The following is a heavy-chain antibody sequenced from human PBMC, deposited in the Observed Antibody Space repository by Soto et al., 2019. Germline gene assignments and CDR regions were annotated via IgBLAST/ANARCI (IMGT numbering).Heavy chain of an antibody. Sequence: GGSLRLSCAASGFTFSSYGMHWVRQAPGKGLEWVAVISYDGSNKYYADSVKGRFTISRDNSKNTLYLQMNSLRAEDTAVYYCAKEGRDGFGWDGPFDYWGQGTLVTVSS. CDR1: GFTFSSYG. J-gene: IGHJ4*02. V-gene: IGHV3-30*18. CDR2: ISYDGSNK. D-gene: IGHD1-26*01. CDR3: AKEGRDGFGWDGPFDY.